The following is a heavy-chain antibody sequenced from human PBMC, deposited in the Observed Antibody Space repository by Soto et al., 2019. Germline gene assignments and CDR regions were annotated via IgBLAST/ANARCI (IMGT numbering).Heavy chain of an antibody. CDR2: IYWDDDK. CDR3: AHRSGYSSRWYPFAQSLHATDI. Sequence: QITLKESGTTLVKPTQTLTLTCTFSGFSLSTSGVGVGWIRQPPGKALEWLALIYWDDDKRYSPSLKSRLTLTKDTSKNQVGLTMTNIDPVDTATYYCAHRSGYSSRWYPFAQSLHATDIWGQGTMVTVSS. D-gene: IGHD6-13*01. J-gene: IGHJ3*02. CDR1: GFSLSTSGVG. V-gene: IGHV2-5*02.